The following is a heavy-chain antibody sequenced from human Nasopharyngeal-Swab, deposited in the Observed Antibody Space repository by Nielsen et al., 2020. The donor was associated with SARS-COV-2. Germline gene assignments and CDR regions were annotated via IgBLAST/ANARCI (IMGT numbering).Heavy chain of an antibody. V-gene: IGHV4-34*01. D-gene: IGHD2-2*01. CDR3: ARGGYYCSSTSCYYYSGYYYGMDV. J-gene: IGHJ6*02. CDR2: INHSGST. Sequence: GQAVGKGLDWFGEINHSGSTKYNPSLKSRVNISVGTSKNQFSLKVSSVTAADTAVYYCARGGYYCSSTSCYYYSGYYYGMDVWGQGTTVTVSS.